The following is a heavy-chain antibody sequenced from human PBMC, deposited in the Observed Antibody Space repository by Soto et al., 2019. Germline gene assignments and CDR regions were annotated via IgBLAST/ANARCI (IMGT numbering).Heavy chain of an antibody. V-gene: IGHV3-49*05. D-gene: IGHD5-12*01. J-gene: IGHJ4*02. Sequence: EVQLVESGGGLVNPGRSLRLSCTASGFRFGGYAMGWFRQAPGKGLEWVGFIRGKAYGGTTEYAASVRDRFTISRDESKSIAYLQVSSLKTEDTGVYFCTRGMYSAYETSPLSFDYWGEGTPVTVSS. CDR1: GFRFGGYA. CDR3: TRGMYSAYETSPLSFDY. CDR2: IRGKAYGGTT.